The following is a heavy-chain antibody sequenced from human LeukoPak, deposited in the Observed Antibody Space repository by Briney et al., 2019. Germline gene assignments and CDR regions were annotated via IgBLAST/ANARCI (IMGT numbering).Heavy chain of an antibody. J-gene: IGHJ4*02. CDR2: IRYDGSNK. CDR3: AKGRGQWLVLITMIVVPDY. D-gene: IGHD3-22*01. V-gene: IGHV3-30*02. Sequence: GGSLRLSCAASGFTFSSYGMHWVRQAPGKGLEWVAFIRYDGSNKYYADSVKGRFTISRDNSKNTLYLQMNSLRAEDTAVYYCAKGRGQWLVLITMIVVPDYWGQGTLVTVSS. CDR1: GFTFSSYG.